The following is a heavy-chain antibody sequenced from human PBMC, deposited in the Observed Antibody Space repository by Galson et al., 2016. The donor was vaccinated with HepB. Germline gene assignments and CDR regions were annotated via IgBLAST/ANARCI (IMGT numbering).Heavy chain of an antibody. CDR3: ARDRQWLFQGARIQYYYYGMDV. J-gene: IGHJ6*02. CDR2: ISPYSGYT. Sequence: QSGAEVKKPGASVKVSCKASGYTFTNYGISWVRQAPGQGLEWMGWISPYSGYTDYAQKLQGRVTMTTDTSTSTAYMELRSLRSDDTAVYYCARDRQWLFQGARIQYYYYGMDVWCQGTTVTVSS. CDR1: GYTFTNYG. V-gene: IGHV1-18*04. D-gene: IGHD3-22*01.